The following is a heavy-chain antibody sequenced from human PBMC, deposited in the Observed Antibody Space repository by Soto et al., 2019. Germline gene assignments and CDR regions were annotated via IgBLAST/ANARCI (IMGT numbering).Heavy chain of an antibody. D-gene: IGHD6-13*01. CDR1: GFTFSSYG. CDR3: ARDQGVAAAATDY. J-gene: IGHJ4*02. Sequence: QVQLVESGGGVVQPGRSLRLSCAASGFTFSSYGMHWVRQAPGKGLEWVAVIWYDGSNKYYADSVKGRFTISRDNSKNTLYRQMNSLRAEDTAVYYCARDQGVAAAATDYWGQGTLVTVSS. CDR2: IWYDGSNK. V-gene: IGHV3-33*01.